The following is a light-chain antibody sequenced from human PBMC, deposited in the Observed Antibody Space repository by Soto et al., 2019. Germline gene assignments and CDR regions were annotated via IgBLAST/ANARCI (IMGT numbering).Light chain of an antibody. CDR1: QSVSSSY. CDR3: QQYGTSPGFS. J-gene: IGKJ2*01. V-gene: IGKV3-20*01. CDR2: GAS. Sequence: EIVLTQSPGTLSLSPGERATLSCRASQSVSSSYLAWYQQKPGQAPRLLIYGASSRATGIPGRCSGSGSGTDFTLTISRMEPEDFAVYYCQQYGTSPGFSFGQGTKLEIK.